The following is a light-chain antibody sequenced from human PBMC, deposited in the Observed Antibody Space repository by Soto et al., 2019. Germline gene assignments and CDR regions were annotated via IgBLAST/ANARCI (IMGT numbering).Light chain of an antibody. CDR3: QSYDSGLSGSV. J-gene: IGLJ2*01. CDR1: SSNIGAGYG. Sequence: QSVLTQPPSVSGAPGQRVTISCTGSSSNIGAGYGVHWYQQLPGTAPKLLIYGNNNRPSGVPDRFSGSKSGTSASLAITGLQAEDEADYYCQSYDSGLSGSVFGGGTKLTVL. V-gene: IGLV1-40*01. CDR2: GNN.